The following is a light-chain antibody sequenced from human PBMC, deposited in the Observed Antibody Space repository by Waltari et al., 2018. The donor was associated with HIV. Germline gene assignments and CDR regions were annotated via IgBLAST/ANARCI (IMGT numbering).Light chain of an antibody. Sequence: QSALTQPPSASGSPGQSVTISCTGTSSDVGAYNYVSWYQHHPGKAPKPMIYEVRKLPSGVPDRFSGSKSGNTASLTVSGLQTEDEADYYCTSYAGNNNYIIFGGGTKLTVL. J-gene: IGLJ2*01. CDR3: TSYAGNNNYII. V-gene: IGLV2-8*01. CDR1: SSDVGAYNY. CDR2: EVR.